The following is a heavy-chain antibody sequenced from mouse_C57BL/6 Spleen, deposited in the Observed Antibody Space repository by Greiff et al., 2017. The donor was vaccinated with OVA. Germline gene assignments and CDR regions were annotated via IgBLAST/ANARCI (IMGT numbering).Heavy chain of an antibody. CDR3: ERKEAPGGDYYAMDY. J-gene: IGHJ4*01. Sequence: QVQLQQPGAELVKPGASVKMSCKASGYTFTSYWITWVKQRPGQGLEWIGDIYPGSGSTNYNEKFKSKATLTVDTSSSTAYMQLRSLTSEDSAVDDGERKEAPGGDYYAMDYWGQGTSVTVSS. CDR2: IYPGSGST. D-gene: IGHD4-1*01. CDR1: GYTFTSYW. V-gene: IGHV1-55*01.